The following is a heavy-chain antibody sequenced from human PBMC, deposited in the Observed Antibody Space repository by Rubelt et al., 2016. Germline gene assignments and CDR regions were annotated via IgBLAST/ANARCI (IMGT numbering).Heavy chain of an antibody. D-gene: IGHD1-26*01. CDR1: GGSFSGYY. CDR3: ARSTSSGSFVFDY. Sequence: QVQLQQWGAGLLKPSETLSLTCAVYGGSFSGYYWSWIRQPPGKGLEWIGEINHSGSTNYKPSLKGAVTISVDTSKNQLSLKLGSVTAADTAVYYGARSTSSGSFVFDYWGQGTLVTVSS. CDR2: INHSGST. J-gene: IGHJ4*02. V-gene: IGHV4-34*01.